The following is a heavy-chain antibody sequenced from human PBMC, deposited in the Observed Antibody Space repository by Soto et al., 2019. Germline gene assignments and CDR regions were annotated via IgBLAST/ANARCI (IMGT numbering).Heavy chain of an antibody. V-gene: IGHV3-23*01. CDR2: ISGNGYST. J-gene: IGHJ6*03. CDR1: GFTFSSYA. Sequence: EARLLESGGTFVQPGGSLRLSCAASGFTFSSYAILWVRQAPGQGLEWVSTISGNGYSTFYADSVKGRFTVSRDNSKSTVSLQMNSLRAEDTALYYCAKAGARLVDRYYLREVWGKGTTVTVSS. CDR3: AKAGARLVDRYYLREV.